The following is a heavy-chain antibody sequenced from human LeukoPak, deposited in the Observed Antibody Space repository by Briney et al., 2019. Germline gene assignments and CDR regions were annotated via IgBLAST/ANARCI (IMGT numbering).Heavy chain of an antibody. CDR1: YA. V-gene: IGHV3-23*01. D-gene: IGHD1-26*01. CDR3: AKRQSIVGATAGFDY. Sequence: YAMNWVRQAPGKGLEWGSAISGSGSSTYYADSVKGRFTISRDNSKTTLYLQMHSLRADDTAVYYCAKRQSIVGATAGFDYWGQGTLVTVSS. CDR2: ISGSGSST. J-gene: IGHJ4*02.